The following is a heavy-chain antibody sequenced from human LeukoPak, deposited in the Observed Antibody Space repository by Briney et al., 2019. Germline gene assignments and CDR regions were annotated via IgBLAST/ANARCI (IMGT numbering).Heavy chain of an antibody. Sequence: GGSLRLSCALSGFTFCNYEVNCGRRAPGQGLEWVSYICMSGSVIYYTDSVKGRFIISRDNAKNSLYLQMNSLRVDETAIYYCARGADSGTSTRGGAFEIWGQGTMVTVSS. CDR1: GFTFCNYE. D-gene: IGHD1-26*01. CDR2: ICMSGSVI. CDR3: ARGADSGTSTRGGAFEI. V-gene: IGHV3-48*03. J-gene: IGHJ3*02.